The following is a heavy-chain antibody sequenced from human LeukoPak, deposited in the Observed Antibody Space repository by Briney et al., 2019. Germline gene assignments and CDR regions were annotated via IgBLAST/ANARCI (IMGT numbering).Heavy chain of an antibody. CDR1: GFTFSSYG. CDR3: AKGADYYDSTGGYFDY. Sequence: PGGSLRLSCAASGFTFSSYGMHWVRQAPGKGLEWVAVIWYGGSNKYYADSVKGRFTISRDNSKNTLYLQMNSLRAEDTAVYYCAKGADYYDSTGGYFDYWGQGTLVTVSS. CDR2: IWYGGSNK. V-gene: IGHV3-30*02. D-gene: IGHD3-22*01. J-gene: IGHJ4*02.